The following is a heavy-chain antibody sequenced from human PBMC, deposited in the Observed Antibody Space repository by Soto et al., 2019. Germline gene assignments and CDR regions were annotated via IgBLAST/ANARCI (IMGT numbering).Heavy chain of an antibody. CDR1: GFTVSSKY. CDR2: IWTAGLI. V-gene: IGHV3-53*01. CDR3: GREVPIDL. Sequence: GGSLRLSCGASGFTVSSKYMSWVRQAPGKGLEWVSIIWTAGLIYYADSVRGRFTISRDISKNILCLEMTSLRADDTAVYYCGREVPIDLWGQGSTVTVS. J-gene: IGHJ6*02.